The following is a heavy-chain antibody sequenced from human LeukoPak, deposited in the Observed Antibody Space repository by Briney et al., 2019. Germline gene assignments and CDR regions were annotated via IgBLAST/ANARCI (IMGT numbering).Heavy chain of an antibody. V-gene: IGHV1-18*01. D-gene: IGHD6-13*01. Sequence: GASVKVSCKASGYTFTSYGISWVRQAPGQGLEWMGWISAYNGNTNYAQKFLGRVTMTTDTSTTTAYMDLRSLRSDDTAVYYCARWQGALAAANKNDYWGQGTLVTVSS. CDR2: ISAYNGNT. CDR3: ARWQGALAAANKNDY. CDR1: GYTFTSYG. J-gene: IGHJ4*02.